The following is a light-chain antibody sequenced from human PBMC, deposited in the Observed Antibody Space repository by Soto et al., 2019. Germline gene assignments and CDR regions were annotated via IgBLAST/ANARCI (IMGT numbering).Light chain of an antibody. J-gene: IGKJ4*01. Sequence: DIVLTQSPDSLAVSLGERATINCKSSQSILYSSDNKNYLAWYQQKPGQPPKLLIYCASTRDSGVPDRFSGSGSGADFTLTISILQAEDVAVYYCQHYYTTLTFGGGTKVEIK. V-gene: IGKV4-1*01. CDR3: QHYYTTLT. CDR2: CAS. CDR1: QSILYSSDNKNY.